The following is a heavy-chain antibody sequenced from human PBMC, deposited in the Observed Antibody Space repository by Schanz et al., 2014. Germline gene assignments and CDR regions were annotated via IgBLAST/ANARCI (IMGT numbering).Heavy chain of an antibody. CDR3: FSMQYGNSVY. CDR1: GFTVSDHY. CDR2: VRNRRNSDII. Sequence: EVQLVESGGGLVQPGGSLRLSCAVSGFTVSDHYMDWVRQAPGKGLEWLGRVRNRRNSDIIEYAASVEGRFTISREESKNSVYLQMNSLQTDDTAVYYCFSMQYGNSVYWGQGTLVTVSS. D-gene: IGHD1-7*01. V-gene: IGHV3-72*01. J-gene: IGHJ4*02.